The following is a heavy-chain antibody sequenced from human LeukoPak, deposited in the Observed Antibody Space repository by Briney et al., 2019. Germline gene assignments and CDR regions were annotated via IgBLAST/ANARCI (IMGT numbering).Heavy chain of an antibody. CDR2: IRYDGSQK. CDR3: ARVSYGDTGVDY. CDR1: RFTFSNYG. V-gene: IGHV3-30*02. D-gene: IGHD4-17*01. J-gene: IGHJ4*02. Sequence: PGGSLRLSCAASRFTFSNYGMHWVRQAPGKGLEWVAFIRYDGSQKFYAESVKGRFTISRDNSKNTLYLQMSSLRPEDTAVYYCARVSYGDTGVDYWGQGTLVTVSS.